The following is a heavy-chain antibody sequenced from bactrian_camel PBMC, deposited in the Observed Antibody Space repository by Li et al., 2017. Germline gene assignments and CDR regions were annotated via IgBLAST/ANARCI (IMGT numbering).Heavy chain of an antibody. V-gene: IGHV3S55*01. CDR2: IESDGST. CDR1: GDTIGRYC. J-gene: IGHJ4*01. D-gene: IGHD6*01. Sequence: HVQLVESGGGSVQAGGSLRLSCVASGDTIGRYCMGWFRQIPDKEREAVAGIESDGSTSYADSVKGRFTISKADDKNTLYLQMTGLNLDDTAMYYCTGSLTCGRIWAGHRDLEGQGTQVTVS.